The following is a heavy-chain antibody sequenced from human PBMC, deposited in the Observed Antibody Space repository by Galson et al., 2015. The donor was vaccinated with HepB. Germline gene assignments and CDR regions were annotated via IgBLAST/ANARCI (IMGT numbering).Heavy chain of an antibody. CDR3: ARDLRVAATLDAWFDP. J-gene: IGHJ5*02. V-gene: IGHV3-11*06. Sequence: SLRLSCAASGFTFSDYYMSWIRQAPGKGLEWVSYISSSSSYTNYADSVKGRFTISRDNAKNSLYLQMNSLRAEDTAVYYCARDLRVAATLDAWFDPWGQGTLVTVSS. CDR1: GFTFSDYY. D-gene: IGHD2-15*01. CDR2: ISSSSSYT.